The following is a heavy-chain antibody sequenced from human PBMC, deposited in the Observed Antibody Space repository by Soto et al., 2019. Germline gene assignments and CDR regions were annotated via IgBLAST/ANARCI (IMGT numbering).Heavy chain of an antibody. CDR1: GYTLTELS. J-gene: IGHJ4*02. Sequence: QVQLVQSGAEVKKPGASVKVSCKVSGYTLTELSMHWVRQAPGKGLEWMGCFDPEDGETIYAQKFQGRVTMTEDTSTDTAYMELSSLRSEDTAVYYWATVGFSPPGVWLVPKIDYWGQGTLVTVSS. CDR2: FDPEDGET. D-gene: IGHD6-19*01. V-gene: IGHV1-24*01. CDR3: ATVGFSPPGVWLVPKIDY.